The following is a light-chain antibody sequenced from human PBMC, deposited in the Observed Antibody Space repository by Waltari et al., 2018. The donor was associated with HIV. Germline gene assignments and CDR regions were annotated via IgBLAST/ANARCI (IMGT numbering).Light chain of an antibody. CDR1: RSNIGSKT. CDR3: AAWHDSLNGSWV. J-gene: IGLJ3*02. V-gene: IGLV1-44*01. Sequence: QSVLTHTPSASGTPGQRGPLSCSGSRSNIGSKTVTLVQQLPGTAPKLLIYSNNQRPSGVPDRFSGSKSGTSASLAISGLQSEDEADYYCAAWHDSLNGSWVFGGGTKLTVL. CDR2: SNN.